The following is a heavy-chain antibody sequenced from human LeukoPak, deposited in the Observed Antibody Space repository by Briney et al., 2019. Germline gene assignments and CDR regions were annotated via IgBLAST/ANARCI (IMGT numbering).Heavy chain of an antibody. J-gene: IGHJ5*02. V-gene: IGHV1-2*02. D-gene: IGHD2-15*01. CDR3: ARDYEDIVVVVARGNWFDP. Sequence: ASVKVSCKASGYTFTGYYMHWVRQAPGQGLEWMGWINPNSGGTNYAQKFQGRVTMTRDTSISTAYMELSRLRSDDTAVYYCARDYEDIVVVVARGNWFDPWGQGTLVTVSS. CDR1: GYTFTGYY. CDR2: INPNSGGT.